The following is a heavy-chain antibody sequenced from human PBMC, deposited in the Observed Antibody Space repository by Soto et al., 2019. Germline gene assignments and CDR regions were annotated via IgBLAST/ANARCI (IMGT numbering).Heavy chain of an antibody. V-gene: IGHV5-51*01. CDR1: GYSSTNYW. J-gene: IGHJ5*02. Sequence: GESLKISCKGSGYSSTNYWIGWVRQMPGKGLEWMGIIYPGDSDTRYSPSFQGQVTISADKSISTAYLQWSSLKASDSAMYYCARLSQISGGRWFDPWGQGTLVTVSS. CDR2: IYPGDSDT. CDR3: ARLSQISGGRWFDP. D-gene: IGHD2-15*01.